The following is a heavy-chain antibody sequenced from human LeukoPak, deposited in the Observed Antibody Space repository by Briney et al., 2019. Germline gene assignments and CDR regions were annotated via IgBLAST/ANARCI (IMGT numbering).Heavy chain of an antibody. Sequence: GASVKVSCKASGYTFTSYDINWVRQATGQGLEWMGWMNPNSGNTGYAQKFQGRVTITADKSTSTAYMELSSLRSEDTAVYYCARDGDYYDSSGYYSHFDYWGQGTLVTVSS. D-gene: IGHD3-22*01. V-gene: IGHV1-8*03. CDR3: ARDGDYYDSSGYYSHFDY. CDR2: MNPNSGNT. CDR1: GYTFTSYD. J-gene: IGHJ4*02.